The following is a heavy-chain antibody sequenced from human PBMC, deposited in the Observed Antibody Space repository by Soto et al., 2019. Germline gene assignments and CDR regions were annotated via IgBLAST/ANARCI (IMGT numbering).Heavy chain of an antibody. CDR1: GGTFSSYA. J-gene: IGHJ3*02. CDR2: IIPIFGTA. Sequence: GASVKVSCKASGGTFSSYAISWVRQAPGQGLEWMGGIIPIFGTANYAQKFQGRVTITADTSISTAYMELSRLRSDDTAVYYCARAWRYYYDSSGPNAFDIWGQGTMVTVSS. V-gene: IGHV1-69*06. CDR3: ARAWRYYYDSSGPNAFDI. D-gene: IGHD3-22*01.